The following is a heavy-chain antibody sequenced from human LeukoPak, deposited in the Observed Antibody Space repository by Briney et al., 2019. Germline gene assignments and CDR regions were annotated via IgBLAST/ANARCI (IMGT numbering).Heavy chain of an antibody. CDR2: IKEDGSEK. CDR1: GFTFSSSW. V-gene: IGHV3-7*01. D-gene: IGHD2-2*01. Sequence: PGGSLRLSCAASGFTFSSSWMSWVRQAPGKGLEWVANIKEDGSEKYYVDSVKGRFTISRDNAKNSLYLQMNSLRADDTAVYYCARSSRASDSWGQGTLVTVSS. J-gene: IGHJ4*02. CDR3: ARSSRASDS.